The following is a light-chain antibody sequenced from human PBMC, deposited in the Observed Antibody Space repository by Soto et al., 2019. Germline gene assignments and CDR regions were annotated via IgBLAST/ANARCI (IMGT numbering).Light chain of an antibody. Sequence: DIVMTQSPDSLAVSLGERATINCKSSQSVLYSSNNKNYLAWYQQKPGQPPKLLIYWASTRESGVPDRFSGSGSGPDFTLTISSLQAEDVAVYYCQQYYSTPPITFGQGTRLEIK. CDR2: WAS. V-gene: IGKV4-1*01. CDR3: QQYYSTPPIT. CDR1: QSVLYSSNNKNY. J-gene: IGKJ5*01.